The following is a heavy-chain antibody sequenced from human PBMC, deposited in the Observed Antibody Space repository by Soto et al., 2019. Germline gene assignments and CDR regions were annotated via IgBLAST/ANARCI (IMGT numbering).Heavy chain of an antibody. CDR1: GAPISSLTYY. Sequence: PTETLSLTCAVSGAPISSLTYYWVWIRQPPGKGLEWIGTISLGGTTYYSPSLKSRLTASLDTSSNQVSLILSSVTVTDTAVYFCVKQAVGSMSSEWGPGTLVTVSS. CDR3: VKQAVGSMSSE. D-gene: IGHD6-6*01. J-gene: IGHJ4*02. V-gene: IGHV4-39*01. CDR2: ISLGGTT.